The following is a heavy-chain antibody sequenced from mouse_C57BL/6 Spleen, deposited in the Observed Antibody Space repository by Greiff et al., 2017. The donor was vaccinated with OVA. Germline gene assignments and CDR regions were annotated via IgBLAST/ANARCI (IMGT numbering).Heavy chain of an antibody. V-gene: IGHV1-20*01. D-gene: IGHD1-1*01. J-gene: IGHJ2*01. CDR3: AREGVITTVPFDY. CDR2: INPYNGDT. CDR1: GYSFTGYF. Sequence: EVQLQQSGPELVKPGDSVKISCKASGYSFTGYFMNWVMQSHGKSLEWIGRINPYNGDTFYNQKFKGKATLTVAKSSSTAHMELRSLTSEDSAVYYCAREGVITTVPFDYWGQGTTLTVSS.